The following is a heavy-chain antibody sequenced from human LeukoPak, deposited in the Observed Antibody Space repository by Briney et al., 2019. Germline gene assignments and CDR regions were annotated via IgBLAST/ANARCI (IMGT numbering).Heavy chain of an antibody. J-gene: IGHJ4*02. CDR2: INPNSGGT. D-gene: IGHD3-22*01. V-gene: IGHV1-2*02. CDR3: ARPWYYYDSSGSYYFDY. Sequence: ASVKVSCKASGYTFTGYYMHWVRQAPGQGLEWMGWINPNSGGTNYAQKFQGRVTMTRDTSISTAYMELSRLRSDDTAVYYCARPWYYYDSSGSYYFDYWGQGTLVTVSS. CDR1: GYTFTGYY.